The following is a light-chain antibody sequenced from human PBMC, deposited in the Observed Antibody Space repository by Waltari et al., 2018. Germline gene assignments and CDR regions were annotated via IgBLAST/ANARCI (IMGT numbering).Light chain of an antibody. Sequence: LTQSPGTLSLSPGERATLSCRASHNIGTYLVWYQQKPGQPPRLRMYAASRRATGGPDRFSGSGSGTDFSLTISRLEPEDFAVYYCQNHERLPAMFGQGTRVEIK. J-gene: IGKJ1*01. CDR1: HNIGTY. CDR2: AAS. CDR3: QNHERLPAM. V-gene: IGKV3-20*01.